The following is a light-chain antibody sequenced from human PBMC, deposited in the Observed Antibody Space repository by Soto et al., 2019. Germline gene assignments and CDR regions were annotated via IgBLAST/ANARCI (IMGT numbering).Light chain of an antibody. Sequence: AILMTQCQSSLSAYAGARLTITCRASQGISNDLGWYQQKPGKAPKLLIYTASSLQSGVPSRFSGSASGTDFTLTISSLQPEDFATYYCQQGDTPPITFGQGTRLEIK. CDR2: TAS. CDR1: QGISND. J-gene: IGKJ5*01. CDR3: QQGDTPPIT. V-gene: IGKV1-6*01.